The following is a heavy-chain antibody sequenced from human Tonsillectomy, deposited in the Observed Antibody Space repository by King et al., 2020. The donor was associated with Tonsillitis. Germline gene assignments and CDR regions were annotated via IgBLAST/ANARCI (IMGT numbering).Heavy chain of an antibody. J-gene: IGHJ4*02. CDR2: IYPGDSDT. CDR3: EIRGASGYDPFDY. Sequence: DVQLVESGAEVKKPGESLNISCKGSGYSFTSYWIGWVRKMPGKGLEWMGIIYPGDSDTRYSPSFQGQVTIAADKSISTAYLQWSSLEASDSAMYYCEIRGASGYDPFDYWGQGTLVSVSS. V-gene: IGHV5-51*03. CDR1: GYSFTSYW. D-gene: IGHD5-12*01.